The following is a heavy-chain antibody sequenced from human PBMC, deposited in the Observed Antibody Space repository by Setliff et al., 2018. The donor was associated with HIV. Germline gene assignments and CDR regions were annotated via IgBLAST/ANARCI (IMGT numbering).Heavy chain of an antibody. D-gene: IGHD5-18*01. J-gene: IGHJ4*02. CDR3: ATQLRRGYSYGSLFDY. CDR2: IWNDGNNK. V-gene: IGHV3-33*01. Sequence: HPGGSLRLSCVASGFIFSDYGMHWVRQAPGKGLEWVAVIWNDGNNKYYAESVKGRFTISRDISKNMVYLQMNSLRAEDTAVYYCATQLRRGYSYGSLFDYWGQGTLVTVS. CDR1: GFIFSDYG.